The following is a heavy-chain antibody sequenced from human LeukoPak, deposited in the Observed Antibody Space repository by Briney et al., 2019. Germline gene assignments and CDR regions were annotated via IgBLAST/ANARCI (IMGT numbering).Heavy chain of an antibody. J-gene: IGHJ3*02. CDR3: ARDYYDSRGEAFDI. Sequence: PSETLSLTCTVSGDSIGSHYWSWIRQPPGKGLEWIGCIFYVGSTNYNPSLKSRVTISVDTSKNQFSLKLNSVTAADTAVYYCARDYYDSRGEAFDIWGQGTMVTVSS. CDR1: GDSIGSHY. V-gene: IGHV4-59*11. CDR2: IFYVGST. D-gene: IGHD3-22*01.